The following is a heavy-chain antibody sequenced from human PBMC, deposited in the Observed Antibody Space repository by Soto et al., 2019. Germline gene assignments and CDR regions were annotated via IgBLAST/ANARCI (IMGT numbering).Heavy chain of an antibody. Sequence: GGSLRLSCAASGFTFSSYAMSWVRQAPGKGLEWVSAVSGGGGNTYYADSVKGRFTISRDNSKNTLYLQMNSLRAEDTAVYYCAKDRCANGVCYTPIGPWGQGTLVTVSS. CDR2: VSGGGGNT. CDR3: AKDRCANGVCYTPIGP. D-gene: IGHD2-8*01. J-gene: IGHJ5*02. CDR1: GFTFSSYA. V-gene: IGHV3-23*01.